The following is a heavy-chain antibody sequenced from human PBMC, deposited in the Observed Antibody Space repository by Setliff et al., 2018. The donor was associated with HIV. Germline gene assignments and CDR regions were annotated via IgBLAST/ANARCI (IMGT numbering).Heavy chain of an antibody. Sequence: GASVKVSCKASGFTFGSSAMQWVRQARGQRREWIGWIVVGSSNTYYAQRFPERVTLTRDLSTGTTYMELSGLGSEDTAVYNCARDYPYYESSGYNYLEAFDIWGQGTMVTVSS. J-gene: IGHJ3*02. D-gene: IGHD3-22*01. CDR1: GFTFGSSA. CDR3: ARDYPYYESSGYNYLEAFDI. CDR2: IVVGSSNT. V-gene: IGHV1-58*02.